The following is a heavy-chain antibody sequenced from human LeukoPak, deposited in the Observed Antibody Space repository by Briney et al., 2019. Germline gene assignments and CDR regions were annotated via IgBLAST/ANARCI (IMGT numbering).Heavy chain of an antibody. CDR2: INPNSGGT. CDR1: EYTFTGYY. Sequence: GASVKVSCKASEYTFTGYYMHWVRQAPGQGLEWMGWINPNSGGTNYAQKFQGRVTMTRDTSISTAYMELSRLRSDDTAVYYCARGRYYYDSSAYYFDYWGQGTLVTVSP. J-gene: IGHJ4*02. D-gene: IGHD3-22*01. CDR3: ARGRYYYDSSAYYFDY. V-gene: IGHV1-2*02.